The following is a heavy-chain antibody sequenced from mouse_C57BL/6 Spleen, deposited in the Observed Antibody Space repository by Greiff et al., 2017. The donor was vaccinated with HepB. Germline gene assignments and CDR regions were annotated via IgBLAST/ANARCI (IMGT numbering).Heavy chain of an antibody. D-gene: IGHD3-2*02. V-gene: IGHV1-15*01. CDR2: IDPETGGT. CDR1: GYTFTDYE. J-gene: IGHJ3*01. CDR3: TTGGRQLRLRTAWFAY. Sequence: QVQLQQSGAELVRPGASVTLSCKASGYTFTDYEMHWVKQTPVHGLEWIGAIDPETGGTAYNQKFKGKAILTADKSSSTAYMELRSLTSEDSAVYYCTTGGRQLRLRTAWFAYWGQGTLVTVSA.